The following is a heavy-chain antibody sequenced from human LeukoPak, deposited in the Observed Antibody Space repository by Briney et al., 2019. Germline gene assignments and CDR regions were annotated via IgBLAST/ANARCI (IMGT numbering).Heavy chain of an antibody. D-gene: IGHD3-10*01. Sequence: GGSLRLSCATSGFTFDDYAFHWVRQVPGKGLEWVSLISHDGGTTSYGDSVKGRFTIPRDNSKNSLYMQMNSLKTEDSALYYCTKDFSGSYENWGQGTLVTVSS. CDR1: GFTFDDYA. CDR2: ISHDGGTT. V-gene: IGHV3-43*02. J-gene: IGHJ4*02. CDR3: TKDFSGSYEN.